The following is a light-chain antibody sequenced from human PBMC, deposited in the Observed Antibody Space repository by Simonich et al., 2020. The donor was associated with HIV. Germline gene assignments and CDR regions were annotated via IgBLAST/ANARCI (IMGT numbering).Light chain of an antibody. CDR3: QQYGSAYT. CDR1: QSVPSNY. V-gene: IGKV3-20*01. Sequence: EIVLTQSPGTLSLSPGEKATLSCRASQSVPSNYLAWYQQKPGLAPRLLIYGASSRATGIPDRFRGSGSGTDFTLTISRLEPEDFAVYYCQQYGSAYTFGQGTKVEIK. CDR2: GAS. J-gene: IGKJ2*01.